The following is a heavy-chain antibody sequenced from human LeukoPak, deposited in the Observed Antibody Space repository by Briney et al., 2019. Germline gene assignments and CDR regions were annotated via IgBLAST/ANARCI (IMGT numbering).Heavy chain of an antibody. Sequence: GGSLRLSCAASGFTFSSYAMMWLRQAPGKGLEWVSGIATDATLYADSVKGRFTISRDNSKNTLYLQMSSLRVEDTAVYYCAKDLYYDLLTGYLDYWGQGTLVTVSP. CDR3: AKDLYYDLLTGYLDY. J-gene: IGHJ4*02. D-gene: IGHD3-9*01. CDR2: IATDAT. V-gene: IGHV3-23*01. CDR1: GFTFSSYA.